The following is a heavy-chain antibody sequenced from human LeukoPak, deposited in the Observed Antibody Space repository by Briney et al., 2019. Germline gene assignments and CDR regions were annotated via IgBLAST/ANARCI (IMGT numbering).Heavy chain of an antibody. CDR3: AREVTSGGSDAFDI. CDR2: IIPIFGIA. J-gene: IGHJ1*01. Sequence: SVKVSCKASGGTFSSYAISWVRQAPGQGLEWMGRIIPIFGIANYAQKFQGRVTITADKSTSTAYMELSSLRSEDTAVYYCAREVTSGGSDAFDIWGQGTLVTVSS. V-gene: IGHV1-69*04. D-gene: IGHD2-21*02. CDR1: GGTFSSYA.